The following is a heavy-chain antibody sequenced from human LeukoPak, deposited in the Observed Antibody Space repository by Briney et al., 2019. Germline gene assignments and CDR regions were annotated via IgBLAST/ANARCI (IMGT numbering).Heavy chain of an antibody. D-gene: IGHD5-18*01. CDR1: GFTVSSNY. CDR2: IYSGGST. CDR3: AKVRPPGYSYVDY. Sequence: GGSLRLSCAASGFTVSSNYMSWVRQAPGKGLEWVSVIYSGGSTYYADSVKGRFTISRDNSKNTLYLQMNSLRAEDTAVYYCAKVRPPGYSYVDYWGQGTLVTVSS. J-gene: IGHJ4*02. V-gene: IGHV3-66*01.